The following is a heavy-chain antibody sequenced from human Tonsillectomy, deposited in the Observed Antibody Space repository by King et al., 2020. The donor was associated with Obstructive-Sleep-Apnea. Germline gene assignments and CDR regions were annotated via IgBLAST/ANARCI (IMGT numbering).Heavy chain of an antibody. CDR3: AKDSQTFDDYGREYFQH. Sequence: VQLVESGGGVVQPGRSLRLSCAASGFTFSSYGMHWVRQAPGKGLEWVAVISYDGSNKYYADSVKGRFTISRDNSKNTLYLQMNSLRAEDTAVYYCAKDSQTFDDYGREYFQHWGQGTLVTVSS. D-gene: IGHD4-17*01. CDR2: ISYDGSNK. J-gene: IGHJ1*01. CDR1: GFTFSSYG. V-gene: IGHV3-30*18.